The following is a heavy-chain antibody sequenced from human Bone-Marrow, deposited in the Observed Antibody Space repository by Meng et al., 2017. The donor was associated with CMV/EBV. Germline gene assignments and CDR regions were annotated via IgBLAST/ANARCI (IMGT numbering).Heavy chain of an antibody. CDR2: ISWDGGST. CDR1: GFTFDDYT. J-gene: IGHJ4*02. Sequence: GGSLRRSCAASGFTFDDYTMHWVRQAPGKGLEWVSLISWDGGSTYYADSVKGRFNISRDNSKNSLYLQMNSLRTEDTPLYYCAKASSSWYSFYYAGQGTQVSVSS. V-gene: IGHV3-43*01. D-gene: IGHD6-13*01. CDR3: AKASSSWYSFYY.